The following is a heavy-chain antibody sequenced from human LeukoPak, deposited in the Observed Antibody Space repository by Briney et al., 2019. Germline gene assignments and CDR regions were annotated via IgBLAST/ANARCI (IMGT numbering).Heavy chain of an antibody. CDR3: ARSRGVVTPFDY. CDR1: GGSISTYY. J-gene: IGHJ4*02. CDR2: IYYSGST. D-gene: IGHD2-21*02. V-gene: IGHV4-59*01. Sequence: SETLSLTCPASGGSISTYYWSWIRQPPGKGLEWIGYIYYSGSTNYNPSLKSRVTISLDTSKIQFSLKLSSMTAADTAVYYCARSRGVVTPFDYWGQGTLVTVSS.